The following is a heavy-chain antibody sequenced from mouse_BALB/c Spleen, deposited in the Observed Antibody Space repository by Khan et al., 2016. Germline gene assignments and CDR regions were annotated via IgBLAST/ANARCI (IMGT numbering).Heavy chain of an antibody. V-gene: IGHV3-2*02. Sequence: EVKLLESGPGLVKPSQSLSLTCTVTGYSITSDYAWNWIRQFPGNKLEWMGYISYSGSTSYNPSLKSRISITRDTSKNQFFLQLNSVTTEDTATYYCAFYGNYRYFDVWGAETTVTVSS. CDR1: GYSITSDYA. CDR2: ISYSGST. J-gene: IGHJ1*01. D-gene: IGHD2-1*01. CDR3: AFYGNYRYFDV.